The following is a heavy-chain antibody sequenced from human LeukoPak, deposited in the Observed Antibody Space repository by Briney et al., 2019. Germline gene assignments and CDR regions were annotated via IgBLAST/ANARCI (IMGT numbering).Heavy chain of an antibody. D-gene: IGHD3-10*01. Sequence: SETLSLTCTVSGYSINSAYYWGWIRQPPGKGLEWIGSIYYSGSTYYNPSLKSRVTISVDTSKNQFSLKLSSVTAADTAVYYCARGGVGSGSYSPFDYWGQGTLVTVSS. J-gene: IGHJ4*02. V-gene: IGHV4-38-2*02. CDR2: IYYSGST. CDR3: ARGGVGSGSYSPFDY. CDR1: GYSINSAYY.